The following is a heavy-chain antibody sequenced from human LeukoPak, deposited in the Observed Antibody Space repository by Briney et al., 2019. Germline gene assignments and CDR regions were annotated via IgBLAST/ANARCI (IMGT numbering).Heavy chain of an antibody. V-gene: IGHV3-21*01. D-gene: IGHD3-22*01. J-gene: IGHJ4*02. Sequence: GGSLRLSCAASGFTFSSYSMNWVRQAPGKGLEWVSSISSSSSYIYYADSVKGRFTISRDNAKNSLYLQMNSLRAEDTAVYYCARSYLPPYCYDSSGYPTDYWGQGTLVTVSS. CDR2: ISSSSSYI. CDR3: ARSYLPPYCYDSSGYPTDY. CDR1: GFTFSSYS.